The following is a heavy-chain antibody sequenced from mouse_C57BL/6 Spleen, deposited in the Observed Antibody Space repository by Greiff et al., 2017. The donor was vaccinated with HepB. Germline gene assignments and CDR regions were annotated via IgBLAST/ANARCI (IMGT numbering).Heavy chain of an antibody. D-gene: IGHD1-1*01. CDR2: FYPGSGSI. CDR1: GYTFTEYT. CDR3: ARHEENHYGSSYWAMDY. J-gene: IGHJ4*01. V-gene: IGHV1-62-2*01. Sequence: QVQLQQSGAELVKPGASVKLSCKASGYTFTEYTIHWVKQRSGQGLEWIGWFYPGSGSIKYNEKFKDKATLTADKSSSTVYMELSRLTSEDSAVYFCARHEENHYGSSYWAMDYWGQGTSVTVSS.